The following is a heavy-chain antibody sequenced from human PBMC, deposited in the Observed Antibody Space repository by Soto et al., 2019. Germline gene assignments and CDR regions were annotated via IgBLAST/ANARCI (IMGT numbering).Heavy chain of an antibody. CDR1: GGTSTRYA. V-gene: IGHV1-69*06. J-gene: IGHJ4*02. CDR2: IVPMFGTS. Sequence: QERLVQSGAEVRKPGSSVKVSCKVTGGTSTRYAINWVRQAPGPGLEWMGGIVPMFGTSKYAQKLQGRVTITADTSTNIAYMELRSLRSEDTAVYYCNRGSEYDFWSGYLWGQGTLVSVAS. D-gene: IGHD3-3*01. CDR3: NRGSEYDFWSGYL.